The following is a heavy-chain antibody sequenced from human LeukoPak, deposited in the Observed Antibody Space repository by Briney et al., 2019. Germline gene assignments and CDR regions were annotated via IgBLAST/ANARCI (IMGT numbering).Heavy chain of an antibody. CDR3: ARLATYYDFWSGSNWFDP. V-gene: IGHV4-59*02. Sequence: SETLSLTCTVSGGSVSSYYWSWIRQPPGKGLEWIGYIYYSGSTNYNPSLKSRVTISVDRSKNQFSLKLSSVTAADTAVYYCARLATYYDFWSGSNWFDPWGQGTLVTVSS. CDR1: GGSVSSYY. J-gene: IGHJ5*02. D-gene: IGHD3-3*01. CDR2: IYYSGST.